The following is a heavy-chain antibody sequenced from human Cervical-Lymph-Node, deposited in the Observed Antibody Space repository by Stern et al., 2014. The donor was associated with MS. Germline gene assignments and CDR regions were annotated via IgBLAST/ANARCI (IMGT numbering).Heavy chain of an antibody. D-gene: IGHD5-24*01. V-gene: IGHV4-59*01. CDR1: GGSISSYY. CDR3: ARDRRRDGWARFDP. J-gene: IGHJ5*02. CDR2: IYYSGST. Sequence: QLQLQESGPGLVKPSETLSLTCTVSGGSISSYYWSWIRQPPGKGLEWIGYIYYSGSTNYNPSLKSRVTISVDTSKNQFSLKLSSVTAADTAVYYCARDRRRDGWARFDPWGQGTLVTVSS.